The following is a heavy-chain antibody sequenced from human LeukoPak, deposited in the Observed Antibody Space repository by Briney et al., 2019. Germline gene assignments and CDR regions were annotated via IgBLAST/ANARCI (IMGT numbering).Heavy chain of an antibody. CDR1: GGSISSYY. CDR3: ASVVCSGGSRYFDY. J-gene: IGHJ4*02. D-gene: IGHD2-15*01. Sequence: PSETLSLTCTVSGGSISSYYWSWIRQPPGKGLEWIGYIYYSGSTNYNPSLKSRVTISVDTSKNQFSLKLSSVTAANTAVYYCASVVCSGGSRYFDYWGQGTLVTVSS. V-gene: IGHV4-59*01. CDR2: IYYSGST.